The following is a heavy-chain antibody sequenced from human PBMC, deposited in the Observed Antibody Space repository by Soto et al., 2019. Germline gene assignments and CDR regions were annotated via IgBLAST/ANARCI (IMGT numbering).Heavy chain of an antibody. Sequence: QVQLVQSGAEVKKPGSSVKVSCKASGGTFSSYAISWVRQAPGQGLEWMGGIIPIFGTANYAQKFQGRVTITADESTSTAYMELSSLRSEDTAVYYYARGPYCGGVCFPPLDYWGQGTLVTVSS. J-gene: IGHJ4*02. D-gene: IGHD2-21*02. V-gene: IGHV1-69*01. CDR2: IIPIFGTA. CDR1: GGTFSSYA. CDR3: ARGPYCGGVCFPPLDY.